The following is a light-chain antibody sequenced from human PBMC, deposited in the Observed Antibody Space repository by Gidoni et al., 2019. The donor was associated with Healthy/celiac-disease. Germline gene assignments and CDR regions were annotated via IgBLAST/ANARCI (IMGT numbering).Light chain of an antibody. CDR1: QDISNY. J-gene: IGKJ4*01. CDR3: QQYDNLPPT. V-gene: IGKV1-33*01. Sequence: DIQMTQSPSSLSASVGDRVTITCQASQDISNYLNWYQQKPGKAPKLLIYDASNLETGVPSRFSGSVSGTDFTFTISSLQPEDIATYYCQQYDNLPPTCGGGTKVEIK. CDR2: DAS.